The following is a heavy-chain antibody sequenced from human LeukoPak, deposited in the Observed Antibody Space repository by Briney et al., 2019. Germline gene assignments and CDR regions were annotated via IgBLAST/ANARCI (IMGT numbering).Heavy chain of an antibody. V-gene: IGHV4-34*01. J-gene: IGHJ4*02. Sequence: PSETLSLTCAVYGGSFSGYYWSWIRQPPGKGLEWIGEINHSGSTNYNPSLKSRVTISVDTSKNQFSLKLSSVTAADTAVYYCARNEELHFDYWGQGTLVTVSS. D-gene: IGHD1-26*01. CDR2: INHSGST. CDR3: ARNEELHFDY. CDR1: GGSFSGYY.